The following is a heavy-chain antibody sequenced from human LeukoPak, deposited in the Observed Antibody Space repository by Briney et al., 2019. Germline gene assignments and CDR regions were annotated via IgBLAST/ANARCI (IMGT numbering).Heavy chain of an antibody. CDR1: GGSISSSSYY. V-gene: IGHV4-39*01. CDR3: ARLYLTGRTDFWSGYYPPSRWFDP. J-gene: IGHJ5*02. Sequence: SETLSLTCTVSGGSISSSSYYWGWIRQPPGKGLEWIGSIYYSGSTYYNPSLKSRVIISVDTSKNQFSLKLSSVTAADTAVYYCARLYLTGRTDFWSGYYPPSRWFDPWGQGTLVTVSS. D-gene: IGHD3-3*01. CDR2: IYYSGST.